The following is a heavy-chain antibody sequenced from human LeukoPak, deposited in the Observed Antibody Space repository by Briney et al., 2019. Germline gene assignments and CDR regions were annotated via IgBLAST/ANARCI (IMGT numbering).Heavy chain of an antibody. CDR3: AKQLGYCSDGSCYFPY. D-gene: IGHD2-15*01. CDR2: ISNNGDYT. Sequence: GGSLRLSCVASGFTFSTYAMNWVRQAPGKGLEWVSAISNNGDYTYYADSVQGRFTISRDNSKSTLYLQMNSLRAEDTAVYYCAKQLGYCSDGSCYFPYWGQGTLVTVSS. CDR1: GFTFSTYA. J-gene: IGHJ4*02. V-gene: IGHV3-23*01.